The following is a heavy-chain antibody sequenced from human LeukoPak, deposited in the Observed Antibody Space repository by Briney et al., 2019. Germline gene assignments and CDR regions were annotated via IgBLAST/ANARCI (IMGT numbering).Heavy chain of an antibody. CDR1: GGSIGSYY. Sequence: SETLSLTCTVSGGSIGSYYWSWIRQPPGKGLEWIGYIFYSGSTNYNPSLKSRVTISVDTSKNQVSLKLRSVTAADTAVHYCARTNPSFDYWGQGTLVTVSS. CDR3: ARTNPSFDY. V-gene: IGHV4-59*08. CDR2: IFYSGST. J-gene: IGHJ4*02.